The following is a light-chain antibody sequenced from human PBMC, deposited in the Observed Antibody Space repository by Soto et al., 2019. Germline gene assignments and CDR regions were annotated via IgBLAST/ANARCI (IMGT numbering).Light chain of an antibody. Sequence: QSVLTQSPSASASLGASVKLTCTLSSGHSSYAIAWHQQQPEKGPRYLMKLNSDGSHSKGYGIPDRFSGSSSGAERYLTISSLQSEDEAAYYCQTWVNGIHVVFGGGTKLTVL. CDR1: SGHSSYA. V-gene: IGLV4-69*01. J-gene: IGLJ2*01. CDR2: LNSDGSH. CDR3: QTWVNGIHVV.